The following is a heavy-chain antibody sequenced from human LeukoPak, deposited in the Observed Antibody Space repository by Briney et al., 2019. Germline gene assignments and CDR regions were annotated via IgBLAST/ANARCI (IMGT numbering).Heavy chain of an antibody. CDR1: GGTFNSYA. D-gene: IGHD6-13*01. J-gene: IGHJ3*02. CDR2: IIPIFGTA. Sequence: SVKVSCKASGGTFNSYAISWVRQAPGQGLEWMGGIIPIFGTANYAQKFQGRVTITADKSTSTAYMELSSLRSEDTAVYYCARQQQLFDDVFDIWGKGTMVTVS. CDR3: ARQQQLFDDVFDI. V-gene: IGHV1-69*06.